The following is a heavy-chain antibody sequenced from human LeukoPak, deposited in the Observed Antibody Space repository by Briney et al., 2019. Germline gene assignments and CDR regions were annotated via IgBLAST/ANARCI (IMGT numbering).Heavy chain of an antibody. CDR2: INHSGST. D-gene: IGHD1-26*01. Sequence: SETLSLTCAVYGGSFSGYYWSWIRQPPGKGLEWIGEINHSGSTNYNPSLKSRVTISVDTSKNQFSLKLSSVTAADTAVYYCARGRGGSYYSYYYYYMDVWGKGTTVTVSS. J-gene: IGHJ6*03. CDR1: GGSFSGYY. V-gene: IGHV4-34*01. CDR3: ARGRGGSYYSYYYYYMDV.